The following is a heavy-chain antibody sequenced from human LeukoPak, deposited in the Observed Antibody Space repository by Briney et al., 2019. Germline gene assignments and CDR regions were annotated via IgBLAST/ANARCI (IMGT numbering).Heavy chain of an antibody. CDR2: IRSKTDGGTA. Sequence: GGSLRLSCAASGFTFSNAWMSWVRQPPGKGLEWVGRIRSKTDGGTADYAAPVKGRFTISRDDSKNTLFLQMNSLRAEDTAVYYCAKEYCGGGRCKDDFFDYWGQGTLVTVSS. V-gene: IGHV3-15*01. J-gene: IGHJ4*02. CDR3: AKEYCGGGRCKDDFFDY. CDR1: GFTFSNAW. D-gene: IGHD2-15*01.